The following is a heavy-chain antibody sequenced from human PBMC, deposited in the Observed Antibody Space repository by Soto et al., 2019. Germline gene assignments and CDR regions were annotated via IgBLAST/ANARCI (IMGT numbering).Heavy chain of an antibody. V-gene: IGHV4-61*01. CDR2: IYYSGST. J-gene: IGHJ5*02. D-gene: IGHD3-3*01. CDR1: GGSVSSGSYY. CDR3: ARDRFLEWFWGSWFDP. Sequence: SETLSLTCTVSGGSVSSGSYYWSWIRQPPGKGLEWIGYIYYSGSTNYNPSLKSRVTISVDTSKNQFSLKLSSVTAADTAVYYCARDRFLEWFWGSWFDPWGQGTLVTVSS.